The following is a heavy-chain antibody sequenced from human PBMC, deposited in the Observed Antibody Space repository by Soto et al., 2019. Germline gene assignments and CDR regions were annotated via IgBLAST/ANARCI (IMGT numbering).Heavy chain of an antibody. Sequence: SEALSLTCTVSGGSVSSGGYYWTWIRQPPGKGLEWIGHIYYGGVTNYNPSLLSRVTISVDTSHNQFSLKLSSVTAADTAVYYCARGTHTVVAALNYFDSWGQGTVVTVSS. CDR2: IYYGGVT. CDR3: ARGTHTVVAALNYFDS. D-gene: IGHD2-15*01. V-gene: IGHV4-61*08. CDR1: GGSVSSGGYY. J-gene: IGHJ4*02.